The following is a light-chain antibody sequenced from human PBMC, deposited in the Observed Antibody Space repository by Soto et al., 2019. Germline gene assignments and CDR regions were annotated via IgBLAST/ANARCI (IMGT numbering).Light chain of an antibody. CDR3: NSFTATKTVV. CDR1: SSDVGGHNY. Sequence: QSVLTQPASVSGSPGQSITISCTGTSSDVGGHNYVSWYQQHPGKAPKLMIYEVTNRPSGVSNRFSASKSGNTASLTISGLQAEDEADYYCNSFTATKTVVFGGGTKLTVL. CDR2: EVT. J-gene: IGLJ2*01. V-gene: IGLV2-14*01.